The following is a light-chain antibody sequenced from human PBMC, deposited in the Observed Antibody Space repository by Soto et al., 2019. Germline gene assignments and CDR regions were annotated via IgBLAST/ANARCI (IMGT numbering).Light chain of an antibody. J-gene: IGKJ3*01. CDR3: QQYGSSPLT. V-gene: IGKV3-20*01. Sequence: EIVLTRSPGTLSLSPGDRATLSCRASQSLSSNYLAWYQHKPGQSPRLLVYAASSRATGIPDRFSGSGSGTDFTLTISRLEPEDFAVYYCQQYGSSPLTFGPGTKVDIK. CDR2: AAS. CDR1: QSLSSNY.